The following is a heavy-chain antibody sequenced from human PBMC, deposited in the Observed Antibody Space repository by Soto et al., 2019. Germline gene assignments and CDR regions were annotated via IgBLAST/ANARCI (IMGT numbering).Heavy chain of an antibody. CDR1: GFTFSSYA. CDR3: AREWATNDYYYYYGMDV. D-gene: IGHD5-12*01. V-gene: IGHV3-30-3*01. J-gene: IGHJ6*02. CDR2: ISYDGSNK. Sequence: ESGGGVVQPGRSLRLSCAASGFTFSSYAMHWVRQAPGKGLEWVAVISYDGSNKYYADSVKGRFTISRDNSKNTLYLQMNSLRAEDTAVYYCAREWATNDYYYYYGMDVWGQGTTVTVSS.